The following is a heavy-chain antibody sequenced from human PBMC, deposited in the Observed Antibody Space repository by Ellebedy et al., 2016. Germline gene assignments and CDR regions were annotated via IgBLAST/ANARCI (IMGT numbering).Heavy chain of an antibody. CDR1: GFTFDDYA. Sequence: SLKISXAASGFTFDDYAMHWIRQAPGKGLEWVSGISWNSAGIVYADSVRGRFTISRDNAKNSLYLQMNSLKTEDTALYYCAKAPSVTTERFDPWGQGTLVTVSS. CDR3: AKAPSVTTERFDP. D-gene: IGHD4-11*01. V-gene: IGHV3-9*01. J-gene: IGHJ5*02. CDR2: ISWNSAGI.